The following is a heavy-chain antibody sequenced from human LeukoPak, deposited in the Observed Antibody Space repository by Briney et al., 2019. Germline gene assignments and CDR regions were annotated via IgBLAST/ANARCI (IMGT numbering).Heavy chain of an antibody. CDR2: INSDGSST. D-gene: IGHD4-23*01. J-gene: IGHJ4*02. Sequence: TGGSLRLSCAASGFTFSSYWMHWVRQAPGKGLVWVSRINSDGSSTSYADSVKGRFIISRDNSRNTLYLQMNSLRAEDTAVYYCARRSDYGGNGNYFDYWGQGTPVTVSS. V-gene: IGHV3-74*01. CDR3: ARRSDYGGNGNYFDY. CDR1: GFTFSSYW.